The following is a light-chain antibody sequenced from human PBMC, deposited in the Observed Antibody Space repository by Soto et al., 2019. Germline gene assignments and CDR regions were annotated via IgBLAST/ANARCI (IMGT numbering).Light chain of an antibody. J-gene: IGKJ2*01. CDR3: QQSYSTPYT. Sequence: DIQMTQSPSSVSASVGDRVTITCRASQGINTYLNWYQQKPGKAPKLLIYDASSSQSGVPSRFSGSGSGTDFTLTISSLQPEDFATYYCQQSYSTPYTFGQGTKVDIK. CDR1: QGINTY. V-gene: IGKV1-39*01. CDR2: DAS.